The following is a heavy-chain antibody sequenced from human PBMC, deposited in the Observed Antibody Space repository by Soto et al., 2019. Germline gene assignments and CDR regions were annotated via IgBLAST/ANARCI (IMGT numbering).Heavy chain of an antibody. J-gene: IGHJ6*03. CDR3: AAVHSGTYYYYYMDV. CDR2: INHSGST. D-gene: IGHD1-26*01. Sequence: QVQLQQWGAGLLKPSETLSLTCAVYGGSFSGYYWSWIRQPPGKGLEWIGEINHSGSTNYNPSLKSRVTISVDTSKNQFSLKLSSVTAADTAVYYCAAVHSGTYYYYYMDVWGKGTTVTVSS. CDR1: GGSFSGYY. V-gene: IGHV4-34*01.